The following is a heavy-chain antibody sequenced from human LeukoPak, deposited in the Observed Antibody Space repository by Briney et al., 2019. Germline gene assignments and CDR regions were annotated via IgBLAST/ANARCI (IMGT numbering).Heavy chain of an antibody. V-gene: IGHV3-30-3*01. J-gene: IGHJ4*02. CDR3: AREGSSSSFDY. D-gene: IGHD6-13*01. CDR2: ISYDGSNQ. CDR1: GFTFSSYA. Sequence: GGSLRLSCAASGFTFSSYAMHWVRQAPGKGLEWVAIISYDGSNQYYADSVKGRFTISRDNSKNTLYLQMNSLRTEDTAVYFCAREGSSSSFDYWGQGTLVTASS.